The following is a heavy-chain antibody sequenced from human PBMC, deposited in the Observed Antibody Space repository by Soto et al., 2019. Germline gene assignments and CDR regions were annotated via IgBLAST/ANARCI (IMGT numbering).Heavy chain of an antibody. CDR2: ISSSSSYI. CDR1: GFTFSSYS. V-gene: IGHV3-21*01. J-gene: IGHJ6*02. Sequence: GGSLRLSCAASGFTFSSYSMNWVRQGPGEGLEWVSSISSSSSYIYYADSVKGRFTISRDNAKNSLYLQMNSLRAEDTAVYYCARDLDGGWYHLYYYYYGMDVWGQGTTVTVSS. CDR3: ARDLDGGWYHLYYYYYGMDV. D-gene: IGHD6-19*01.